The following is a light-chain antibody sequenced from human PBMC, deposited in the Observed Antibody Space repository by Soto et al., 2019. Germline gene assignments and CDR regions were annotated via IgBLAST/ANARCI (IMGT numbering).Light chain of an antibody. Sequence: DIQMTQSPSSLSASVGDRVTITCRASQSISSYLNWYQQKPGKAPKLLIYAASSLQSGVPSRFSGSGSGTDFTLTISSLQPEDFATYYCQQSYSTPRYTFGQGNTLEIK. CDR3: QQSYSTPRYT. V-gene: IGKV1-39*01. CDR1: QSISSY. J-gene: IGKJ2*01. CDR2: AAS.